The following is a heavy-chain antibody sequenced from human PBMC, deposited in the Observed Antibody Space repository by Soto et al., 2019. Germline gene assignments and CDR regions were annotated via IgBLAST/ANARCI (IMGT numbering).Heavy chain of an antibody. CDR3: AKGIGHDPTVNSNYFDY. CDR2: ISGSGTGT. CDR1: GFTFSNFA. V-gene: IGHV3-23*01. D-gene: IGHD5-12*01. J-gene: IGHJ4*02. Sequence: GGSLRLSCAASGFTFSNFAMNWVRQAPGKGLEWDSTISGSGTGTYYVDSVKGRFTISRDNSKNTLYLQMDSLRAEDTAVYYCAKGIGHDPTVNSNYFDYWGQGTLVTVSS.